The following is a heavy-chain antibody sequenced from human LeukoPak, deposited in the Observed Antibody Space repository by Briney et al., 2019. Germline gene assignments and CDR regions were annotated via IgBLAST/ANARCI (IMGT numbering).Heavy chain of an antibody. J-gene: IGHJ4*02. D-gene: IGHD4-17*01. CDR3: AKDRTSMVTTGLDY. CDR1: GLTFSSHW. Sequence: PGGSLRLSCAASGLTFSSHWMHWVRHAPGKGLVWVSRITNDGSSTTYADSVKGRFTISRDNAKNMLYLQVNSLRAEDTAVYYCAKDRTSMVTTGLDYWGQGTLVTVSS. V-gene: IGHV3-74*01. CDR2: ITNDGSST.